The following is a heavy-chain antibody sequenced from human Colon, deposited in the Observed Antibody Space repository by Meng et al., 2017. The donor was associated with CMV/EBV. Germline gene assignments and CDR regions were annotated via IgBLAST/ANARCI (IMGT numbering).Heavy chain of an antibody. CDR3: AGGYDYYYYYYGMDV. Sequence: SLKISCAASGFTFDDYAMHWVRQAPGKGLEWVSGISWNSGSIGYADSVKGRFTISRDNAKNSLYLQMNSLRAEDTALYYCAGGYDYYYYYYGMDVWGQGTTVTVSS. V-gene: IGHV3-9*01. CDR1: GFTFDDYA. D-gene: IGHD5-12*01. CDR2: ISWNSGSI. J-gene: IGHJ6*02.